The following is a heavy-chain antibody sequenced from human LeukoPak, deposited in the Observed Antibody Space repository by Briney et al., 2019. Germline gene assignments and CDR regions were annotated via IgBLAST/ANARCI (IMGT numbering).Heavy chain of an antibody. D-gene: IGHD6-6*01. V-gene: IGHV3-23*01. J-gene: IGHJ4*02. CDR1: GFTFSSYA. CDR2: ISGSGGST. Sequence: GGSLRLSCAASGFTFSSYAMSWVRRAPGKGLEWVSAISGSGGSTYYADSVKGRFTISRDNSKNTLYLQMNSLRAEDTAVYYCAKTLSDYSSSSAPHYWGQGTLVTVSS. CDR3: AKTLSDYSSSSAPHY.